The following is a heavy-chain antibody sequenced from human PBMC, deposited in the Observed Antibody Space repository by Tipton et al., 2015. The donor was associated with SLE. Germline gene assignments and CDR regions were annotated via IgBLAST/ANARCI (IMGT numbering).Heavy chain of an antibody. J-gene: IGHJ3*02. V-gene: IGHV4-39*07. CDR1: GGSISSSRYY. CDR2: VYLSGST. Sequence: TLSLTCTVSGGSISSSRYYWGWIRQPPGKGLEWIGSVYLSGSTYYNPSLKSRVTISVDTSKNQFSLKLSSVTAADTAVYYCARVRYSSSSWGAFDIWGQGTMVTVSS. D-gene: IGHD6-6*01. CDR3: ARVRYSSSSWGAFDI.